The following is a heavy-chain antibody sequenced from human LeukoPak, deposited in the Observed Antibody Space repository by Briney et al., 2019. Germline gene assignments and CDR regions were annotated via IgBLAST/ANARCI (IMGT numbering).Heavy chain of an antibody. J-gene: IGHJ5*02. D-gene: IGHD2-8*01. CDR2: IYHSGST. V-gene: IGHV4-38-2*02. CDR1: GYSISSGYY. Sequence: SETLFLTCTVSGYSISSGYYCGWIRQPPGKGLEWIGSIYHSGSTYYNPSLKSRVTISVDTSKNQFSLKLSSVTAADTAVYYCARSYCTNGVCYRGNWFDPWGQGTLVTVSS. CDR3: ARSYCTNGVCYRGNWFDP.